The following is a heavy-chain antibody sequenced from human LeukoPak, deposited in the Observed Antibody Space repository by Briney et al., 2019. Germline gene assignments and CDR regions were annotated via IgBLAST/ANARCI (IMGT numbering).Heavy chain of an antibody. CDR1: GFTFSSYA. D-gene: IGHD2-21*02. CDR3: AKSLGSVVVTANDY. V-gene: IGHV3-23*01. J-gene: IGHJ4*02. Sequence: HPGGSLRLSCAASGFTFSSYAMTWVRQAPGKGLEWVSGLSGSGGSTYYADSVKGRFTISRDNSKNTLYLQMNSLRAEDTAVYYCAKSLGSVVVTANDYWGQGTLVTVSS. CDR2: LSGSGGST.